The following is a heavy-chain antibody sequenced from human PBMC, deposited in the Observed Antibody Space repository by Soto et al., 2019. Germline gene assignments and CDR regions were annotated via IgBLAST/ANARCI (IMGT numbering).Heavy chain of an antibody. CDR2: ISGSGDST. J-gene: IGHJ4*02. D-gene: IGHD1-26*01. CDR3: AVRKTGSFFDY. V-gene: IGHV3-23*01. CDR1: GFTFRTYA. Sequence: EVQLLESGGGLVQPGGSLRLSCAASGFTFRTYAMSWVRQAPGKGLEWVSAISGSGDSTYYTDSVKGRFTISRENSKNTLYLQMNSLRAEDTAVYYCAVRKTGSFFDYWGQGTLVTVSS.